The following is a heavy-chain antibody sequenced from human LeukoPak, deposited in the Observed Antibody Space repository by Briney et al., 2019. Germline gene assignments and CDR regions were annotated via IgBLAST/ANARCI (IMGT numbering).Heavy chain of an antibody. Sequence: SVKVSCKASGGTFSSYAISWVRQAPGQGLEWMGGIIPIFGTANYAQKFQGRVTITADESTSTAYMELSSLRSEDTAVYYCARGGDGYNWNWFDPWGQGTLVTASS. V-gene: IGHV1-69*13. CDR3: ARGGDGYNWNWFDP. J-gene: IGHJ5*02. CDR2: IIPIFGTA. D-gene: IGHD5-24*01. CDR1: GGTFSSYA.